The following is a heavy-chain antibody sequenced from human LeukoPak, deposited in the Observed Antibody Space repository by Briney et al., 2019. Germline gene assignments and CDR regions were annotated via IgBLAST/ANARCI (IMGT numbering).Heavy chain of an antibody. Sequence: SETLSLTCTVPGGFISSYYWSWIRQPPGKGLEWIGYIYYSGSTNYNPPLKSRVTISVDTSKNQFSLKLSSVTAADTAVYYCAASGNYGDYYYGMDVWGQGTTVTVSS. CDR2: IYYSGST. CDR1: GGFISSYY. J-gene: IGHJ6*02. CDR3: AASGNYGDYYYGMDV. D-gene: IGHD4-17*01. V-gene: IGHV4-59*01.